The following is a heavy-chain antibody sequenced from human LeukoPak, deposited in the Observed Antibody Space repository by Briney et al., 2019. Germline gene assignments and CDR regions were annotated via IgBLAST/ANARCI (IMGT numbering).Heavy chain of an antibody. J-gene: IGHJ6*02. CDR3: ARWYEELPNYYYYGMDV. D-gene: IGHD1-26*01. Sequence: WVRQAPGKGLEWIGSIYYSGSTYYNPSLKSRVTISVDTSKNQFSLKLSSVTAADTAVYYCARWYEELPNYYYYGMDVWGQGTTVTVSS. V-gene: IGHV4-39*01. CDR2: IYYSGST.